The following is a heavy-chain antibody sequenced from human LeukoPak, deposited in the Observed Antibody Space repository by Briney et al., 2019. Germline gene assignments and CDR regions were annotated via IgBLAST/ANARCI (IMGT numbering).Heavy chain of an antibody. V-gene: IGHV4-28*01. D-gene: IGHD6-19*01. CDR3: ARNQAVAANRGAFDI. Sequence: KSSETLSLTCAVSGYSISSNNWWAWIRQPPGKGLEWIGYIYYSGSTYYNPYNPSLTSRVTMSVDTSKNQFSLKLDSVTEIDTAMYYCARNQAVAANRGAFDIWGQGTMVTVPS. J-gene: IGHJ3*02. CDR2: IYYSGST. CDR1: GYSISSNNW.